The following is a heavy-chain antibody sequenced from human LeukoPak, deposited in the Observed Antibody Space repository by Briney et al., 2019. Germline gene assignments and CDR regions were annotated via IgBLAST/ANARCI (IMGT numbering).Heavy chain of an antibody. J-gene: IGHJ6*03. CDR1: GGSFSGYY. CDR2: INHSGST. D-gene: IGHD2-21*02. CDR3: ARLTARDYYYMDV. V-gene: IGHV4-34*01. Sequence: SETLSLTCAVYGGSFSGYYWSWIRQPPGKGLEWIGEINHSGSTNYNPSLKSRVTISVDTSKNQFSLKLSSVTAADTAVYYCARLTARDYYYMDVGGKGTTVTVSS.